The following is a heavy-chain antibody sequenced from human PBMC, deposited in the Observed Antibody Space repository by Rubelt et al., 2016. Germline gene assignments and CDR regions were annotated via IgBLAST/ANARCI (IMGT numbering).Heavy chain of an antibody. D-gene: IGHD2-2*01. CDR3: ARDARLSYTWYFDL. V-gene: IGHV4-34*01. CDR1: GGSFSDYH. Sequence: QVQLKQWGAGVLKPSETLSLTCAVYGGSFSDYHWSWIRQPPGKGLEWIGEINHSGTTNYNPSLKSRVTMSVDTSKKQFYLSLASGTASDSAVYYGARDARLSYTWYFDLWGRGTLVTVSS. CDR2: INHSGTT. J-gene: IGHJ2*01.